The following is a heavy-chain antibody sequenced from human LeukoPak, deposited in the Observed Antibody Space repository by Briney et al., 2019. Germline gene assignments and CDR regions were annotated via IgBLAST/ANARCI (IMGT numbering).Heavy chain of an antibody. J-gene: IGHJ5*02. Sequence: GGSLRLSCAASGFTFSGSAMHWVRQASGKGLEWVGRIRSKANSYATACAASVKGRFTISRDDSKNTAYLQMNSLKTEDTAVYYCTTLTGYSSGWHNWFDPWGQGTLVTVSS. D-gene: IGHD6-19*01. CDR3: TTLTGYSSGWHNWFDP. V-gene: IGHV3-73*01. CDR2: IRSKANSYAT. CDR1: GFTFSGSA.